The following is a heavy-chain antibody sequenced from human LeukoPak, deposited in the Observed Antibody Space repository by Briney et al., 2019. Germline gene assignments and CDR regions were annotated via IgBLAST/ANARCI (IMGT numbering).Heavy chain of an antibody. CDR3: ARLRRAAVIVHDAFDI. CDR2: LSSDGRNK. D-gene: IGHD2-2*01. J-gene: IGHJ3*02. CDR1: GFAFDSFT. Sequence: GRSLRLSCAASGFAFDSFTMTWVRQAPGKGPEWVAALSSDGRNKYYRDSVKGRFTISRDNSKNTLYLQMGSLSTDDTAVYYCARLRRAAVIVHDAFDIWGQGTMVTVS. V-gene: IGHV3-30*04.